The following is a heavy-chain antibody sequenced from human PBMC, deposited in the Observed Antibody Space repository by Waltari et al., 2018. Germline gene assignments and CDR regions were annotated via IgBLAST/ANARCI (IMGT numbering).Heavy chain of an antibody. D-gene: IGHD4-17*01. CDR1: GFTFSRSW. CDR3: ARVSSRTVMPSDY. V-gene: IGHV3-74*01. J-gene: IGHJ4*02. Sequence: EVQLVESGGGLVQPGGSLRLSCAASGFTFSRSWMHWVRQAPGKGLVWVSRINSDGSSTSYADSVKGRFTISRDNAKNTLYLQMNSLRAEDTAVYYCARVSSRTVMPSDYWGQGTLVTVSS. CDR2: INSDGSST.